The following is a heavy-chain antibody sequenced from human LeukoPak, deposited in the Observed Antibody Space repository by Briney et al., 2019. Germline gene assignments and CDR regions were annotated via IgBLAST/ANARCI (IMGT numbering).Heavy chain of an antibody. CDR2: IKQDGSKK. CDR3: VKNDGWFHLAQ. V-gene: IGHV3-7*03. CDR1: GFPFSSYW. D-gene: IGHD6-19*01. J-gene: IGHJ4*02. Sequence: SGGSLRLSCVASGFPFSSYWMTWVRQAPGKGLEWVANIKQDGSKKSYVDSVKGRFTISRDNAKNSLYLQMNSLRVEDTAVYYCVKNDGWFHLAQWGQGTLVTVSS.